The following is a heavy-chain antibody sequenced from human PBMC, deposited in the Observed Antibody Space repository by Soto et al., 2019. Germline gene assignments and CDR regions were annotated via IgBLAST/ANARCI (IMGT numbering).Heavy chain of an antibody. CDR2: IIPILGIA. Sequence: QVQLVQSGAEVKKPGSSVKVSCKASGGTFSSYTISWVRQAPGQGLEWMGRIIPILGIANYAQKFQGRVTITADKSTSTAYMELSSLRSEDTAVYYCARELELRGGFDYWGQGTLVTVSS. V-gene: IGHV1-69*02. CDR1: GGTFSSYT. CDR3: ARELELRGGFDY. D-gene: IGHD1-7*01. J-gene: IGHJ4*02.